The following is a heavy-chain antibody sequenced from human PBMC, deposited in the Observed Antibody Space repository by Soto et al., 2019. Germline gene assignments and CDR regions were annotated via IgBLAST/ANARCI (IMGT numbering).Heavy chain of an antibody. CDR2: VNHNGRN. Sequence: SETLSLTCAVYGGSFSGYFWSWIRQTPGKGLEWIGKVNHNGRNNYNPSLKSRVTISLDMSKNQISLKLTSVTAADTAVYYCARGGSSDWQVAFDFWGQGTMVTVSS. V-gene: IGHV4-34*01. CDR3: ARGGSSDWQVAFDF. CDR1: GGSFSGYF. D-gene: IGHD6-19*01. J-gene: IGHJ3*01.